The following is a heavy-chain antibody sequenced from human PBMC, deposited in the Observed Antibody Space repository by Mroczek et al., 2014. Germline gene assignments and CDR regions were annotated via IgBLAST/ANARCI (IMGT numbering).Heavy chain of an antibody. V-gene: IGHV4-34*01. CDR1: GGSFSGYY. Sequence: QVQLVESGAGLLKPSETLSLTCAVYGGSFSGYYWSWIRQPPGKGLEWIGEINHSGSTNYNPSLKSRVTISVDTSKNQFSLKLSSVTAADTAVYYCARGPXTVTRRNYYYMDVWGKGTTVTVSS. J-gene: IGHJ6*03. D-gene: IGHD4-17*01. CDR2: INHSGST. CDR3: ARGPXTVTRRNYYYMDV.